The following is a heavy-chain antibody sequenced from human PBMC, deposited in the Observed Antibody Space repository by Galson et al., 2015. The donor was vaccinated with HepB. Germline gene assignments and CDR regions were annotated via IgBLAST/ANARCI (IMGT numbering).Heavy chain of an antibody. V-gene: IGHV3-30*04. CDR1: GFTFSSYA. J-gene: IGHJ4*02. CDR2: ISYDGSNK. CDR3: ARAITMIVVGIFDY. Sequence: SLRLSCAASGFTFSSYAMHWVRQAPGKGLEWVAVISYDGSNKYYADSVKCRFTISRDNSKNTLYLQMNSLRAEDTAVYYCARAITMIVVGIFDYWCQGTLVSVPS. D-gene: IGHD3-22*01.